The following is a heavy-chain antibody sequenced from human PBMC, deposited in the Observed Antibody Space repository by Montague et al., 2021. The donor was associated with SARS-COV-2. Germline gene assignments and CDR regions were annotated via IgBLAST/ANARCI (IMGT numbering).Heavy chain of an antibody. CDR1: GGSFSGYY. D-gene: IGHD2-2*01. Sequence: SETLSLTCAVYGGSFSGYYWSWIRQPPGKGLEWIGEINHSGSTNYNPSLKSRVTISVDTSKNQFSLKLSSVTAADTAVYYCARVRAVPAAMRIVSLGRSCYGMDVWGQGTTVTVSS. V-gene: IGHV4-34*01. CDR2: INHSGST. J-gene: IGHJ6*02. CDR3: ARVRAVPAAMRIVSLGRSCYGMDV.